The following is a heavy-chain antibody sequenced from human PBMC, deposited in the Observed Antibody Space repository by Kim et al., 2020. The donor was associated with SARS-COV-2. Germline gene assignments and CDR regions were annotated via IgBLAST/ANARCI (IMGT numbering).Heavy chain of an antibody. CDR1: GGSISGDY. CDR2: IYYKGST. D-gene: IGHD3-16*01. J-gene: IGHJ2*01. V-gene: IGHV4-59*01. Sequence: SETLSLTCTVSGGSISGDYWSWIRQPPGKGLEWIGYIYYKGSTNYNPSLKSRVTISVDTSKNQSSLKLSSVTAADTAVDYCARDTGGGDLYFDPWGRGSL. CDR3: ARDTGGGDLYFDP.